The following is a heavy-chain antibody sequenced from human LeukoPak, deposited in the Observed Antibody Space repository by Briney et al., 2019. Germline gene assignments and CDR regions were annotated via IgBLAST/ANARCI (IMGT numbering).Heavy chain of an antibody. CDR3: ARVGSSSSWYGAFDI. Sequence: GGSLRLSCAASGFTVSSNYMSWVRQAPGKGLEWVSVIYSGGSTYYADSVKGRFTISRDNSKNTLYLQMNSLRAEDTAVYYCARVGSSSSWYGAFDIWAQGTMVTVSS. CDR1: GFTVSSNY. J-gene: IGHJ3*02. V-gene: IGHV3-66*01. CDR2: IYSGGST. D-gene: IGHD6-13*01.